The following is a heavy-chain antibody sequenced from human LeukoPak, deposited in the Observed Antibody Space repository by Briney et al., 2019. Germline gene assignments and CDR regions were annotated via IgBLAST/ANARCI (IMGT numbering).Heavy chain of an antibody. CDR3: ARELVVKQDLDC. D-gene: IGHD2-15*01. Sequence: PGGSLRLSCAASGFTFSSSSMNWVRQAPGKGLEWVSSISSSSDVYYADSGKGRFTISRDNAKNSLYLQMNNLRAEDTAVYYCARELVVKQDLDCLGQGTLVTVSS. J-gene: IGHJ4*02. CDR2: ISSSSDV. V-gene: IGHV3-21*01. CDR1: GFTFSSSS.